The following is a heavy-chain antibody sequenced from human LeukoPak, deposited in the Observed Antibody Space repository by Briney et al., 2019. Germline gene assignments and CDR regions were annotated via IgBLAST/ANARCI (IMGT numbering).Heavy chain of an antibody. Sequence: GGSLRLSCAASGFTFSSYAMSWVRQAPGKGLEWVSAISGSGGSTYYADSVKGWFTISRDNSKNTLYLQMNSLRAEDTAVYYCAKDGLYDFWSGYYPVDYWGQGTLVTVSS. CDR2: ISGSGGST. CDR3: AKDGLYDFWSGYYPVDY. V-gene: IGHV3-23*01. D-gene: IGHD3-3*01. CDR1: GFTFSSYA. J-gene: IGHJ4*02.